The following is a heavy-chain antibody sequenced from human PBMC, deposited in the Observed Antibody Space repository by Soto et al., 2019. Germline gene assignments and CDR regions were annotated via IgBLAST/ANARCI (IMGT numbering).Heavy chain of an antibody. CDR3: ARVWNDGRIDY. V-gene: IGHV3-7*01. J-gene: IGHJ4*02. Sequence: EVQLVESGGGLVQPGGSLRLSCAGSGFTFRSYWMSWVRQAPGKGLEWVANINQDGSDKFYMDSMKGRFTIPRDNAENSLYLQMNSLRVEDTAVYYCARVWNDGRIDYWGQGTLVTVSS. CDR1: GFTFRSYW. CDR2: INQDGSDK. D-gene: IGHD1-1*01.